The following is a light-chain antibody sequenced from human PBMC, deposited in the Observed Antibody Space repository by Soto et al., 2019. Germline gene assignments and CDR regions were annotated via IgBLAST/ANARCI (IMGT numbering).Light chain of an antibody. CDR1: SGHSSYA. CDR2: LNSDGSH. CDR3: QTWGTGIGV. Sequence: QSVLTQSPSASASLGASVKLTCTLSSGHSSYAIAWHQQQPEKGPRYLMKLNSDGSHSKGDGIPDRFSGSSSGAERYLTISSLRSEDEADYYCQTWGTGIGVFGGGTKPTVL. V-gene: IGLV4-69*01. J-gene: IGLJ3*02.